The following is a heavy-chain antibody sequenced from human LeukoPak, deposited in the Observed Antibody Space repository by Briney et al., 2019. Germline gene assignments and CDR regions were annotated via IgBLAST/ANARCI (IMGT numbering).Heavy chain of an antibody. Sequence: GGSLRLSCEASGFSFSDYYMTWIRQAPGEGLERVSYISSGGDSTSYAESLEGRFTISRDNAKKSLYLRLNSLRPEDTAIYYCVRATEGGAMDVWGQGTTVTVSS. D-gene: IGHD2-21*02. CDR3: VRATEGGAMDV. CDR2: ISSGGDST. J-gene: IGHJ6*02. V-gene: IGHV3-11*05. CDR1: GFSFSDYY.